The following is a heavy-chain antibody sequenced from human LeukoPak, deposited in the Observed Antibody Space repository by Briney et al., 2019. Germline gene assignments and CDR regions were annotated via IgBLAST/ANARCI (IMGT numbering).Heavy chain of an antibody. CDR1: GGSISSGGYS. CDR2: IYHSGST. J-gene: IGHJ6*03. V-gene: IGHV4-30-2*01. CDR3: ARWSGSVTARNYYYYMDV. Sequence: SQTLSLTCAVSGGSISSGGYSWSWIRQPPGKGLEWIGYIYHSGSTYYNASLKSRVTISVDASRNQFSLNLSSVTAADTAVYYCARWSGSVTARNYYYYMDVWGEGTTVTVSS. D-gene: IGHD6-6*01.